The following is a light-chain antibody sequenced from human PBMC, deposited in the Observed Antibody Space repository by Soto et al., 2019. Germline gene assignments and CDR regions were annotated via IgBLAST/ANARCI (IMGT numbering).Light chain of an antibody. CDR2: DTS. CDR1: TGTVTSGHY. Sequence: QTVVTQEPSLTVSPGGTVTLTCGSSTGTVTSGHYPFWFQQKPGQAPRTLIYDTSNKHSWTPARFSGSLLGGKAALTLSGAQPEDEAEYYCLLSCSGACVFGGRTKVTVL. J-gene: IGLJ2*01. V-gene: IGLV7-46*01. CDR3: LLSCSGACV.